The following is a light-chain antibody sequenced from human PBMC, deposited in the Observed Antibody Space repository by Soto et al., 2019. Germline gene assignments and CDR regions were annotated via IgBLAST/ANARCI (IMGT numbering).Light chain of an antibody. CDR3: QPYNTFSPYT. Sequence: DIQMTQSPSTLSASVGDRVTLTCRASQSDSDWLAWYQQKPGKAPKLLIYKASNLESGVPSRFSGSGSGTEFTLTISSLQPDDSATYYCQPYNTFSPYTFGQGTKLEIK. V-gene: IGKV1-5*03. CDR1: QSDSDW. J-gene: IGKJ2*01. CDR2: KAS.